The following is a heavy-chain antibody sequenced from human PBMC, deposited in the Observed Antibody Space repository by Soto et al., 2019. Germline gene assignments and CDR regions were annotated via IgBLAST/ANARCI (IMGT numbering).Heavy chain of an antibody. D-gene: IGHD3-10*01. CDR1: GFTFSSYA. CDR2: ISYDGSNK. Sequence: GGSLRLSCAASGFTFSSYAMHWVRQAPGKGLEWVAAISYDGSNKYYADSVKGRFTISRDNSKNTLYLQMNSLRAEDMAVYYCASMVRGVNDFDYWGQGTLVTVSS. J-gene: IGHJ4*02. CDR3: ASMVRGVNDFDY. V-gene: IGHV3-30-3*01.